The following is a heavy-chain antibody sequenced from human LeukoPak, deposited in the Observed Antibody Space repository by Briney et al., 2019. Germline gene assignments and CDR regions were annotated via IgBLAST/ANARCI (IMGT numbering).Heavy chain of an antibody. V-gene: IGHV3-21*01. J-gene: IGHJ4*02. D-gene: IGHD1-26*01. CDR3: ARDTEGSREIDY. Sequence: PGGSLRLSCAASGFTFSSYSMNWVRQAPGKGLEWVSSISSSSSYIYYADSVKGRFTISRDNAKNSLYLQMNSLRAEDTAVYYCARDTEGSREIDYWGQGTLVTVSS. CDR2: ISSSSSYI. CDR1: GFTFSSYS.